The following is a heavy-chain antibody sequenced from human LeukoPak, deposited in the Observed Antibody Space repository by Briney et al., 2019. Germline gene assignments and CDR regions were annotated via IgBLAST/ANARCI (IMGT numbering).Heavy chain of an antibody. J-gene: IGHJ4*02. CDR2: INPSGDTT. V-gene: IGHV1-46*01. Sequence: ASVKVSCKASRYTFSNYYIHWVRQAPGQGLEWMGKINPSGDTTDYAQKFQGRVTVTGDTSTSTVYMELSSLRSEDTAVYYCSREEEGGTFDFWGQGTLVTVSS. D-gene: IGHD3-16*01. CDR3: SREEEGGTFDF. CDR1: RYTFSNYY.